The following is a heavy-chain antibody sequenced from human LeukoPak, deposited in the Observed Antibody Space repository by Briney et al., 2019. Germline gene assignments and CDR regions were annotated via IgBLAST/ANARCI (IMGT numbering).Heavy chain of an antibody. J-gene: IGHJ5*02. CDR1: SGSISSYY. V-gene: IGHV4-59*01. Sequence: SETLSLTCTVSSGSISSYYWSWIRQPPGKGLEWIGFIYYSGSTNYNPSLKSRVSISVDTSKNQFSLKLSSVTAADTGVYYCARYYMVRGFDPWGQGTLVTVSS. D-gene: IGHD3-10*01. CDR2: IYYSGST. CDR3: ARYYMVRGFDP.